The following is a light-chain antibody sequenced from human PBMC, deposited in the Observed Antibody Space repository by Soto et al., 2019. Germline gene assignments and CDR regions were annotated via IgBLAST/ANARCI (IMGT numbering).Light chain of an antibody. Sequence: IQLTQSPSSLSADVGDRVTITCRASQGINNDVAWFQQRPGKAPKLLISDASRLETGVPSRFSGRGSGTDFTFTISSLQPEDIATYYCQQYHSLITFGRGTRLEIK. V-gene: IGKV1-33*01. J-gene: IGKJ5*01. CDR1: QGINND. CDR2: DAS. CDR3: QQYHSLIT.